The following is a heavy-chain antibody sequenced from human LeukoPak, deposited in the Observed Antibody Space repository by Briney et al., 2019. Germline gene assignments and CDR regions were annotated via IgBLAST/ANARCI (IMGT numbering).Heavy chain of an antibody. CDR2: IYHSGST. J-gene: IGHJ4*02. CDR3: ARGPTPNMIAVAGTGAYYFDY. Sequence: SETLSLTCTVSGGSISSGGYYWSWIRQPPGKGLGWIGYIYHSGSTYYNPSLKSRVTISVDRSKNQFSLKLSSVTAADTAVYYCARGPTPNMIAVAGTGAYYFDYWGQGTLVTVSS. D-gene: IGHD6-19*01. CDR1: GGSISSGGYY. V-gene: IGHV4-30-2*01.